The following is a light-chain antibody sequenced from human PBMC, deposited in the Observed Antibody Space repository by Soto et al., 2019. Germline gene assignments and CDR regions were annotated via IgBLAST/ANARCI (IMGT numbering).Light chain of an antibody. CDR2: TAS. V-gene: IGKV1-8*01. CDR3: QQYFSYLLT. J-gene: IGKJ4*01. Sequence: AIRMTQSPSSFSASTGDRVTITCRASQGINSNLAWYQVKPGHAPRLLIYTASYLESGVPSRFSGSGSGTEFTLTISALQSEDFAVYYCQQYFSYLLTFGGGTKVEIK. CDR1: QGINSN.